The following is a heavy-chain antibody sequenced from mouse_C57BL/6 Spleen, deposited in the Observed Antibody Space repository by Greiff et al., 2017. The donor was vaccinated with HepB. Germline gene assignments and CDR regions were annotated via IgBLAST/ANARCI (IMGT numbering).Heavy chain of an antibody. CDR1: GYTFTSYW. J-gene: IGHJ2*01. CDR3: ARNFLPREYDGSSYGYFDY. D-gene: IGHD1-1*01. Sequence: QVQLQQPGTELVKPGASVKLSCKASGYTFTSYWMHWVKQRPGQGLEWIGNINPSNGGTNYNEKFKSKATLTVDKSSSTAYMQLSSLTSEDSAVYYCARNFLPREYDGSSYGYFDYWGQGTTLTVSS. V-gene: IGHV1-53*01. CDR2: INPSNGGT.